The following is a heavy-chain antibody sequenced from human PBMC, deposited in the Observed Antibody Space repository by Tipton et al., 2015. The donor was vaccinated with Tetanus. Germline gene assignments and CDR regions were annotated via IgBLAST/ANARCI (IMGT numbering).Heavy chain of an antibody. J-gene: IGHJ6*02. CDR1: GGTFNNYF. CDR3: AKAQTPMTTVTSDYNGMDV. CDR2: INYDGST. D-gene: IGHD4-17*01. Sequence: TLSLTCAVYGGTFNNYFWTWIRQPPGEGLEWIGEINYDGSTNYSPSLKSRVTLSLDTTKKQVSLKLSSVTAADTAVYYCAKAQTPMTTVTSDYNGMDVWGQGTTVTVSS. V-gene: IGHV4-34*01.